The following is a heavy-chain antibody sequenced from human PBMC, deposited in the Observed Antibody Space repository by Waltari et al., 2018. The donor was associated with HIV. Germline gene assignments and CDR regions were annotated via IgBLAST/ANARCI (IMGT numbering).Heavy chain of an antibody. Sequence: QVQLVQSGAEVKKPVSSVKVSCKASGGTFSSYAIRWVLQAPGQGREWMGGNIPILGTANYAQKFQGRVTITADESTSTAYMELSSLRSEDTAVYYCARDQGSSFGSYWGQGTLVTVSS. V-gene: IGHV1-69*01. CDR2: NIPILGTA. D-gene: IGHD3-10*01. CDR3: ARDQGSSFGSY. CDR1: GGTFSSYA. J-gene: IGHJ4*02.